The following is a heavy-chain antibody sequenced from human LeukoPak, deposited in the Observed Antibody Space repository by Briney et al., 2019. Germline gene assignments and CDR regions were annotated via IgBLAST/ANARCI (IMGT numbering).Heavy chain of an antibody. J-gene: IGHJ5*02. Sequence: ASVKVSCKASGYTFTSYGISWVRQAPGQGLEWMGWISAYNGNTNYAQKLQGRVTMTTDTSTSTAYMELRSLRSDDTAVYYCARVRYYYASGTSNWFDPWGQGTLVTVSS. V-gene: IGHV1-18*01. D-gene: IGHD3-10*01. CDR3: ARVRYYYASGTSNWFDP. CDR2: ISAYNGNT. CDR1: GYTFTSYG.